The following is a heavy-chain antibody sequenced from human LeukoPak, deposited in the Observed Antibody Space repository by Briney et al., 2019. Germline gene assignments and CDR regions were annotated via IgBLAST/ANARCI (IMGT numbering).Heavy chain of an antibody. J-gene: IGHJ3*02. CDR2: FDPEDGET. D-gene: IGHD6-19*01. CDR1: GYTLTELS. V-gene: IGHV1-24*01. Sequence: GASVKVSCKVSGYTLTELSMRWVRQAPGKGLEWMGGFDPEDGETIYAQKFQGRVTMTEDTSTDTAYMELSSLRSEDTAVYYCATDPSGWNDAFDIWGQGTMVTVSS. CDR3: ATDPSGWNDAFDI.